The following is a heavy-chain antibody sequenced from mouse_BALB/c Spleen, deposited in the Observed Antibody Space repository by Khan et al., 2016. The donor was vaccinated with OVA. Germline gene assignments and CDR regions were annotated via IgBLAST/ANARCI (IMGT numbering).Heavy chain of an antibody. CDR3: ARGGRRAMDY. D-gene: IGHD3-3*01. CDR1: GYTFTNYG. V-gene: IGHV9-3-1*01. J-gene: IGHJ4*01. Sequence: QIQLVQSGPELKKPGETVKISCKASGYTFTNYGVNWVKQTPGKGLKWMGWINTSTGEPTYADDFKGRFAFSLETSASTAFLQINNLKNEDTATYFCARGGRRAMDYWGQGTSVTVSS. CDR2: INTSTGEP.